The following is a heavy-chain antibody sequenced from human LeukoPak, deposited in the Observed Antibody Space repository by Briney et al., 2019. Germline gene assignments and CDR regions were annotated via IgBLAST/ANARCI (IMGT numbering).Heavy chain of an antibody. J-gene: IGHJ5*02. V-gene: IGHV4-34*01. Sequence: SEALSLTCAVYGGSFSGYYWSWIRQPPGKGLEWIGEINHSGSTNYNPSLKSRVTISVDTSKNQFSLKLSSVTAADTAVYYCASYYYGSGSPYNWFDPWGQGTLVTVSS. CDR2: INHSGST. CDR3: ASYYYGSGSPYNWFDP. CDR1: GGSFSGYY. D-gene: IGHD3-10*01.